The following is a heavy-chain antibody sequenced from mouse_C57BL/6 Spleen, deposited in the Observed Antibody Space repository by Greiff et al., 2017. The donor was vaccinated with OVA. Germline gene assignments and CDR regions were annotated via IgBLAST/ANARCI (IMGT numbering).Heavy chain of an antibody. D-gene: IGHD4-1*01. V-gene: IGHV1-52*01. CDR3: ARRGTGTDFDY. Sequence: QVQLKQPGAELVRPGSSVKLSCKASGYTFTSYWMHWVKQRPIQGLEWIGNIDPSDSETHYNQKFKDKATLTVDKSSSTAYMQLSSLTSEDSAVYYCARRGTGTDFDYWGQGTTLTVSS. J-gene: IGHJ2*01. CDR1: GYTFTSYW. CDR2: IDPSDSET.